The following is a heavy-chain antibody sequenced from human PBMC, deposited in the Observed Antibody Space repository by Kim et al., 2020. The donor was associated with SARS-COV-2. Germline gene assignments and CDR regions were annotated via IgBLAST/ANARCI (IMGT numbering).Heavy chain of an antibody. Sequence: SETLSLTCTVSGGSISSGAYYWSWIRQHPGKGLEWIGYIFYTGSTYYNPSLKSRLNISVDTSKNQFSLKLSSVTAADTAVYYCARGLMYYYDTSGYPSGCFDPGSQGTLVTVSS. CDR1: GGSISSGAYY. D-gene: IGHD3-22*01. CDR2: IFYTGST. V-gene: IGHV4-31*03. CDR3: ARGLMYYYDTSGYPSGCFDP. J-gene: IGHJ5*02.